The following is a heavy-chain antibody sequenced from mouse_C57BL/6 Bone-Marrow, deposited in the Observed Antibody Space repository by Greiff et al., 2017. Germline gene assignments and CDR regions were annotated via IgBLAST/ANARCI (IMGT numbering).Heavy chain of an antibody. Sequence: QVQLQQSGPGLVQPSQSLSITCTVSGFSLTSYGVHWVRQSPGKGLEWLGVIWSGGSTDYNAAFISRLSISKDNSKSQVFFKMNSLRADDTDIYYCARMGFSFAYWGQGTLVTVSA. V-gene: IGHV2-2*01. CDR1: GFSLTSYG. CDR3: ARMGFSFAY. J-gene: IGHJ3*01. CDR2: IWSGGST.